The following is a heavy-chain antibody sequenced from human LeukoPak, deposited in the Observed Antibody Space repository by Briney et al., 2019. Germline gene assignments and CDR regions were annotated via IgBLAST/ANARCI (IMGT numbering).Heavy chain of an antibody. CDR2: IYPGNSQT. CDR1: GYSFTNYW. CDR3: ARHQATVLSHFDY. D-gene: IGHD4-11*01. J-gene: IGHJ4*02. V-gene: IGHV5-51*01. Sequence: GESLKISCKAFGYSFTNYWIDWVRQMPGKGLEWMGNIYPGNSQTTYRPSFEGQVTISADRSISTAYLQWNSLKASDTAMYYCARHQATVLSHFDYWGQGTLVTVSS.